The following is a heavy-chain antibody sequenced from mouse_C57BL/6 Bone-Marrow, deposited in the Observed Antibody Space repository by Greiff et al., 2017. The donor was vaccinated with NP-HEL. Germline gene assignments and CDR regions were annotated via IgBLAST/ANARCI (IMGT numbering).Heavy chain of an antibody. CDR1: GFTFSSYG. J-gene: IGHJ2*01. D-gene: IGHD1-1*01. CDR2: ISSGGSYT. V-gene: IGHV5-6*01. CDR3: ERRGVVARDYFDY. Sequence: EVQGVESGGDLVKPGGSLKLSCAASGFTFSSYGMSWVRQTPDKRLEWVATISSGGSYTYYPDSVKGRFTISRDNAKNTLYLQMSSLKSEDTAMYYCERRGVVARDYFDYWGQGTTLTVSS.